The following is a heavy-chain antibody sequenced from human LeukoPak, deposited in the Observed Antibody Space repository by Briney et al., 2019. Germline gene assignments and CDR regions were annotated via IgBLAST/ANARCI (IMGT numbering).Heavy chain of an antibody. CDR3: AKLGGSGSYV. CDR1: GFTFSTYA. Sequence: GGSLRLSCAASGFTFSTYAMSWVRQAPGKGLEWVSAISGSGGSTYYADSVKGRFTISRDNSKNALYLQMNSLRAEDTAVYHCAKLGGSGSYVWGQGTLVTVSS. D-gene: IGHD3-10*01. CDR2: ISGSGGST. J-gene: IGHJ4*02. V-gene: IGHV3-23*01.